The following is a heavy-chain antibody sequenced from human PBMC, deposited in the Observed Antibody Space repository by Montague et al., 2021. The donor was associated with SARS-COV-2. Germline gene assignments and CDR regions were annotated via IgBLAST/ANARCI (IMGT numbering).Heavy chain of an antibody. CDR3: AREDRGDWFDP. V-gene: IGHV4-59*01. Sequence: SETLSLTCTVSGGSINSDYWSWIRQPPGKGLEWIGYIYYRGSTNYNPSLKGRVTISVDTSKNQFSLKLISVTAADTAVYYCAREDRGDWFDPWGQGILVTVSS. J-gene: IGHJ5*02. CDR1: GGSINSDY. D-gene: IGHD3-10*01. CDR2: IYYRGST.